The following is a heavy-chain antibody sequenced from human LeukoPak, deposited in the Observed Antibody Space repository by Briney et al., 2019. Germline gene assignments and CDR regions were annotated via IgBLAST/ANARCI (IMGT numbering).Heavy chain of an antibody. V-gene: IGHV1-24*01. Sequence: ASVKVSCKASGYTFTGYYMHWVRQAPGKGLEWMGGFDPEDGETIYAQKFQGRVTMTEDTSTDTAYMELSSLRSEDTAVYYCARVFGSLGYCSGGSCYPDDYWGQGTLVTVSS. CDR3: ARVFGSLGYCSGGSCYPDDY. D-gene: IGHD2-15*01. J-gene: IGHJ4*02. CDR1: GYTFTGYY. CDR2: FDPEDGET.